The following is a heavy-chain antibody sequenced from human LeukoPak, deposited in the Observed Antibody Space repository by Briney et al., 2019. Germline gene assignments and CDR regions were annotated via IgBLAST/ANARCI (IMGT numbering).Heavy chain of an antibody. CDR2: ISSSSSYI. D-gene: IGHD7-27*01. CDR1: GFTFSSYW. V-gene: IGHV3-21*01. CDR3: ARDVTGDEDH. J-gene: IGHJ4*02. Sequence: GGSLRLSCAASGFTFSSYWMSWVRQAPGKGLEWVSSISSSSSYIYYADSVKGRFTISRDNAKNSLYLQVNSLRAEDTAVYYCARDVTGDEDHWGQGTLVTVSS.